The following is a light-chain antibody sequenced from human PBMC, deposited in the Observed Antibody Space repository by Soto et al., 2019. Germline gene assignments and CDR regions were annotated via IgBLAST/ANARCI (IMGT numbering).Light chain of an antibody. CDR1: SSDVGGYNY. CDR2: DVG. CDR3: CSYAGSYTHYV. J-gene: IGLJ1*01. V-gene: IGLV2-11*01. Sequence: QSVLTQPRSVSGSPGQSITISCTGTSSDVGGYNYVSWYRQHPGKAPKLMIYDVGKRPSGVPDRFSGSKSGNTASLTISGLQAEDEADYYCCSYAGSYTHYVFGTGTKVTVL.